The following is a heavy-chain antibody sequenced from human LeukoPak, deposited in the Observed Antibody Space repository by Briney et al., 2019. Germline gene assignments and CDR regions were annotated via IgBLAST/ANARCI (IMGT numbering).Heavy chain of an antibody. V-gene: IGHV4-59*08. CDR3: ARGGGSYSVWIFSNDY. D-gene: IGHD1-26*01. CDR1: GGSISSYY. Sequence: PSETLSLTCTVSGGSISSYYWSWIRQPPGKGLEWIGYIYYSGSTNYNPSIKSRVTISVDTSKNQFSLKLSSVTAADTAVYYCARGGGSYSVWIFSNDYWGQGTLVTVSS. CDR2: IYYSGST. J-gene: IGHJ4*02.